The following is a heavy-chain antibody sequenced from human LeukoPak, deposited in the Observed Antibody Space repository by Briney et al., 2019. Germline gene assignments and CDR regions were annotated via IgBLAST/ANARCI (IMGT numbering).Heavy chain of an antibody. CDR1: GFTFSSYE. Sequence: PGGSLNLSCAASGFTFSSYEMNWVRQAPGKGLEWVSGISPRGDITYYAASVKGRFTISRDNSKNTLYLEVISLTVEDTAVYYCAKDDAWLQFGEWSQGTLVTVSS. CDR3: AKDDAWLQFGE. V-gene: IGHV3-23*01. CDR2: ISPRGDIT. J-gene: IGHJ4*02. D-gene: IGHD5-24*01.